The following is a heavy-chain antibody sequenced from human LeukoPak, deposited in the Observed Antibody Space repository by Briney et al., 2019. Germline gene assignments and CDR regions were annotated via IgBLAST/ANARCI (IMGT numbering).Heavy chain of an antibody. CDR2: LFHTRGA. V-gene: IGHV4-59*01. CDR3: ARVTTMVRGVLDAFDI. D-gene: IGHD3-10*01. J-gene: IGHJ3*02. Sequence: PSETLSLTCAVSGGSISGYYWSWSRQPPGRGVEWIANLFHTRGAWYKSSPKSRVTTSVDTSKNEFSLKLNSVTAADTAVYYCARVTTMVRGVLDAFDIWGQGTMVTVSS. CDR1: GGSISGYY.